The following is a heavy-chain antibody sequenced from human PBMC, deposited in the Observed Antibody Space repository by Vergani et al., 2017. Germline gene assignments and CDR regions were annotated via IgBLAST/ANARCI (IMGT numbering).Heavy chain of an antibody. CDR3: ARDRGSSDGYPY. V-gene: IGHV3-9*01. CDR2: ISWNSGSI. J-gene: IGHJ4*02. CDR1: GFTFDDYA. D-gene: IGHD3-22*01. Sequence: EVQLVESGGGLVQPGRSLRLSCAASGFTFDDYAMHWVRQAPGKGLEWVSGISWNSGSIGYADSVKGRFTISRDNAKNSLYLQMNSLRAEDTALYYCARDRGSSDGYPYWGQGTLVTVSS.